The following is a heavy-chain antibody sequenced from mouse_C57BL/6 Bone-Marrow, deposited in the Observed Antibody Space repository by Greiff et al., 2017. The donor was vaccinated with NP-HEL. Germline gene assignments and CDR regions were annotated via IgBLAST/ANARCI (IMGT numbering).Heavy chain of an antibody. CDR2: ISDGGSYT. J-gene: IGHJ1*03. V-gene: IGHV5-4*03. Sequence: EVKLMESGGGLVKPGGSLKLSCAASGFTFSSYAMSWVRQTPEKRLEWVATISDGGSYTYYPDNVKGRFTISRDTAKNNPYLQMSHLQSEDTSKYYCARACSYGSRDWYIDVWGTGTTVTVSS. D-gene: IGHD1-1*01. CDR1: GFTFSSYA. CDR3: ARACSYGSRDWYIDV.